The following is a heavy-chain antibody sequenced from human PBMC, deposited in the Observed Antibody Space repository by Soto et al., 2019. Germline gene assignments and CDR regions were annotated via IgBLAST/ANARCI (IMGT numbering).Heavy chain of an antibody. CDR3: ARVVKWLPYTEAGSNWFDP. Sequence: SETLSLTCAVSGGSISSGGYSWIWLRQPPGKGLEWIGYIYHSGSTYYTPSLKSRVTISVDRSKNHFSLKLSSVTAVDTAVYYCARVVKWLPYTEAGSNWFDPWGQGTLVTVSS. J-gene: IGHJ5*02. CDR2: IYHSGST. CDR1: GGSISSGGYS. V-gene: IGHV4-30-2*01. D-gene: IGHD3-22*01.